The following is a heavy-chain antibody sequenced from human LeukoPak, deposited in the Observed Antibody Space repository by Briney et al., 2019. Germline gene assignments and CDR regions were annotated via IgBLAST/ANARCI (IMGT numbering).Heavy chain of an antibody. J-gene: IGHJ4*02. V-gene: IGHV3-21*01. CDR1: GFTFGSYN. CDR2: ISSSSSYI. D-gene: IGHD5/OR15-5a*01. Sequence: GGSLRLSCAASGFTFGSYNINWVRQAPGKGLEWVSSISSSSSYIYYADSVKGRFTISRDNAKNSLYLQMNSLRAEDTAVYYCARGGLRSYYFDYWGQGTLVTVSS. CDR3: ARGGLRSYYFDY.